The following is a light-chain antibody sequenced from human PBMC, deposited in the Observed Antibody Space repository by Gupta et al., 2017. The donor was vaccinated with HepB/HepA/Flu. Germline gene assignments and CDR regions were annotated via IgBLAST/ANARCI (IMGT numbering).Light chain of an antibody. CDR3: QQYNNWLRT. J-gene: IGKJ1*01. CDR1: ESVSTN. Sequence: EIVVTRSPATLSVSPGERATLSCRPSESVSTNLAWYQQKPGQAPRLLIYGASTRATGIPNRFSGSGSGTEFTLTISSLQSEDFAVYYCQQYNNWLRTFGQGTKVEIK. V-gene: IGKV3-15*01. CDR2: GAS.